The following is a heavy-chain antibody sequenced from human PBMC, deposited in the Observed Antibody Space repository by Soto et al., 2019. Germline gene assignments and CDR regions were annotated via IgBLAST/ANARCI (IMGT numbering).Heavy chain of an antibody. V-gene: IGHV3-30*18. CDR2: VSHDGRNT. J-gene: IGHJ4*02. Sequence: GGALRLSCAAAGFACSSYAMHWVRQAPGKGLEWVAVVSHDGRNTHYADSVKGRFTISRDSSKNTVSLEMTSLRAEDTAVYYCAKGGRQWLVTSDFNYWGQGALVTVSS. CDR3: AKGGRQWLVTSDFNY. D-gene: IGHD6-19*01. CDR1: GFACSSYA.